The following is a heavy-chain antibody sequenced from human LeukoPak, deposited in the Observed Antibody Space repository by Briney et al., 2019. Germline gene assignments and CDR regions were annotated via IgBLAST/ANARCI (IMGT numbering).Heavy chain of an antibody. CDR1: GFTFSTYT. J-gene: IGHJ6*02. D-gene: IGHD4-11*01. CDR2: ISTRSSYL. V-gene: IGHV3-21*01. CDR3: TRVYVPSSDESRLHGMDV. Sequence: PGGSLRLSCAASGFTFSTYTMNWVRQAPGKGLQWVSSISTRSSYLYYADSVKGRFTISRDDAKNSLYLQMNTLTAEDTAVYYCTRVYVPSSDESRLHGMDVWGQGTSVTVSS.